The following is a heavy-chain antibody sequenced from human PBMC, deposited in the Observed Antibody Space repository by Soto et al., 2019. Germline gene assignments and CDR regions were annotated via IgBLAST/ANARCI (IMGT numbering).Heavy chain of an antibody. CDR1: GFTFSRYD. D-gene: IGHD2-15*01. J-gene: IGHJ3*02. V-gene: IGHV3-23*01. CDR2: INGRAGST. CDR3: AKCVTGYCSGGSCYPDAHDI. Sequence: PGGSLRLSCAASGFTFSRYDMSWVRQAPGKGLECVSAINGRAGSTYYAHPGKGRFASSRDNSKNTMYLQMNRLRAVDTAVYYCAKCVTGYCSGGSCYPDAHDIWGQGTIVTVSS.